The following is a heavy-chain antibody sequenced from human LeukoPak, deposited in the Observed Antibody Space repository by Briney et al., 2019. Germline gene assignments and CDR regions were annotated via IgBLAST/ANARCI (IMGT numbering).Heavy chain of an antibody. CDR3: AKVAGGGYFDL. Sequence: SGRSLRLSCAASGFTLEDYAMNGVRQAPGKALEWVSGITWRSDRIGYADSVQGRFTISRDDAKKSLYLQMNSLRTDDTALYYCAKVAGGGYFDLWGRGTLVTVSS. CDR2: ITWRSDRI. D-gene: IGHD3-16*01. CDR1: GFTLEDYA. J-gene: IGHJ2*01. V-gene: IGHV3-9*01.